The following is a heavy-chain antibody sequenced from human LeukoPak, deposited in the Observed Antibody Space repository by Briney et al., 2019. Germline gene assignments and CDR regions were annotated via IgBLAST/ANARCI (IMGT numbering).Heavy chain of an antibody. Sequence: SETLSLTCAVYGGSFSGYYWSWIRQPPGKGLEWIGEINHSGSTNYNPSLKSRVTISVDTSKNQFPLKLSSVTAADTAVYYCASGPRGSSTSVDYFDYWGQGTLVTVSS. D-gene: IGHD6-6*01. CDR3: ASGPRGSSTSVDYFDY. V-gene: IGHV4-34*01. CDR1: GGSFSGYY. CDR2: INHSGST. J-gene: IGHJ4*02.